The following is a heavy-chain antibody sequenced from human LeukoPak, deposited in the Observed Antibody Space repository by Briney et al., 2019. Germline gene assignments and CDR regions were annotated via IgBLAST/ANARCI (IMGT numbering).Heavy chain of an antibody. V-gene: IGHV3-33*08. CDR3: ARDRATRYFDL. D-gene: IGHD3-10*01. CDR1: GFTFSDYG. CDR2: IWYDGSNK. J-gene: IGHJ2*01. Sequence: GRSLRLSCAASGFTFSDYGMHWVRQAPGKGLEWVAFIWYDGSNKYYADSVKGRFTISRDNSKNTLYLQMNSLRAEDTASYYCARDRATRYFDLWGRGTLVTVSS.